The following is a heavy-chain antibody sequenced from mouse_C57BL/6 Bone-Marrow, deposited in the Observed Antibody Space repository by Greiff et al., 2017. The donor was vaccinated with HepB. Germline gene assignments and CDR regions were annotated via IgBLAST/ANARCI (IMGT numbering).Heavy chain of an antibody. Sequence: QVQLQQSGAELARPGASVKLSCKASGYTFTSYGISWVKQRTGQGLEWIGEIYPRSGNTYYNEKFKGKATLTADKSSSTAYMELRSLTSEDSAVYFCAELADVVLTTGAHWGQGTTLTVSS. J-gene: IGHJ2*01. CDR2: IYPRSGNT. D-gene: IGHD2-13*01. CDR3: AELADVVLTTGAH. V-gene: IGHV1-81*01. CDR1: GYTFTSYG.